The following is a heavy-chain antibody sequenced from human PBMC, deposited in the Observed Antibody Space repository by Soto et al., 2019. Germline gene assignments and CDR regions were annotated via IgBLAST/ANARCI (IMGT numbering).Heavy chain of an antibody. V-gene: IGHV1-46*03. CDR3: TRAPSYGAFDI. D-gene: IGHD4-17*01. CDR1: GYTFTSYY. J-gene: IGHJ3*02. CDR2: INPSGGST. Sequence: ASVKVSCRASGYTFTSYYIHWVRQAPGQGLEWMGIINPSGGSTTYAQKFQGRVTMTRDTSTSTVYMELSSLRSEDTAVYYCTRAPSYGAFDIWGQGTMVTVSS.